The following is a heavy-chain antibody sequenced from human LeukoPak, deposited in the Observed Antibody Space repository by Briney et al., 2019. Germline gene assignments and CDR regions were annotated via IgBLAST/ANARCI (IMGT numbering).Heavy chain of an antibody. CDR3: ARAGYDFWSGYYAANWFDP. CDR1: GYTFTSYD. V-gene: IGHV1-8*01. CDR2: MNPNSGNT. Sequence: ASVKVSCKASGYTFTSYDINWVRQATGQGLEWMGWMNPNSGNTGYAQKFQGRVTMTRNTSISTAYMELSSLRSEDTAVYYRARAGYDFWSGYYAANWFDPWGQGTLVTVSS. D-gene: IGHD3-3*01. J-gene: IGHJ5*02.